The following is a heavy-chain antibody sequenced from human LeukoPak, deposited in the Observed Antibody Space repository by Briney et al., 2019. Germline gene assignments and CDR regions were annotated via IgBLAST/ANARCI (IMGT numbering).Heavy chain of an antibody. CDR3: VRGGSGLDV. D-gene: IGHD3-10*01. J-gene: IGHJ6*02. CDR1: GFSFSSHD. V-gene: IGHV3-30*03. CDR2: ISRDGNNQ. Sequence: GGSLRLSCAASGFSFSSHDIHWVRQAPGKGLEWVAVISRDGNNQYHADSVKGRFTISRDNSQNTIHVQMNSLRTEDTALYYCVRGGSGLDVWGQGTTVTVSS.